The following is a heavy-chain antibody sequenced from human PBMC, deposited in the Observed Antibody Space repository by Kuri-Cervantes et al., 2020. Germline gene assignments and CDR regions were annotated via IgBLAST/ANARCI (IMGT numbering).Heavy chain of an antibody. D-gene: IGHD2-15*01. Sequence: SETLSLTCTVSGGSISSSSYYWGWIRQPPGKGLEWIGSIYYSGSTNYNPSLKSRVTISVDKSKNQFSLKLSSVTAADTAVYYCARKDCSGGSCYSQRYFQHWGQGTLVTVSS. J-gene: IGHJ1*01. V-gene: IGHV4-39*07. CDR3: ARKDCSGGSCYSQRYFQH. CDR1: GGSISSSSYY. CDR2: IYYSGST.